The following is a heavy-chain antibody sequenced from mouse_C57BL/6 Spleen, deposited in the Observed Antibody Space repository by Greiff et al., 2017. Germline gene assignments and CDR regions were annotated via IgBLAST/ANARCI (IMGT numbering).Heavy chain of an antibody. CDR1: GYTFPSYW. CDR2: IYLGSGST. D-gene: IGHD1-1*01. V-gene: IGHV1-55*01. CDR3: ARSGITTLAMDY. J-gene: IGHJ4*01. Sequence: VQLQQPGAELVKPGASVKMSCKASGYTFPSYWITWVKQRPGQGLEWIGDIYLGSGSTNYNEKFKSKATLSVDNSSSTAFMMLSSLTAEASAVYYCARSGITTLAMDYWGQGTSVTVSS.